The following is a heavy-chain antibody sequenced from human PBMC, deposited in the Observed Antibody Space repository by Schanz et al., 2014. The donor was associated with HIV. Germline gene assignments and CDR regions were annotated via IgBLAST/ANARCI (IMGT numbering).Heavy chain of an antibody. D-gene: IGHD6-6*01. CDR3: ASTEFPYSSSSDYYYGMDV. CDR1: GFVFSSYA. CDR2: IWYDGSNK. V-gene: IGHV3-33*01. J-gene: IGHJ6*02. Sequence: QVQLVESGGGVVQPGRSLRLSCAASGFVFSSYAMHWVRQAPGKGLEWVAVIWYDGSNKYYADSVKGRFTISRDNSKKTLYLQMNSLRAGDTAVYYCASTEFPYSSSSDYYYGMDVWGQGTTVTVSS.